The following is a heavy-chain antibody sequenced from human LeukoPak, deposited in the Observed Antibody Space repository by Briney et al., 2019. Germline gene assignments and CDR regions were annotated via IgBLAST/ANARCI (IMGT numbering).Heavy chain of an antibody. CDR1: GYSISSGYY. V-gene: IGHV4-38-2*02. J-gene: IGHJ4*02. Sequence: SETLSLTCTVSGYSISSGYYWGWIRQPPGKGLERIGSIYHSGSTYYNPSLKSRVTISVDTSKNQFSLKLSSVTAADTAVYYCARHAVYYDSSGGLDYWGKGTLVTVSS. CDR3: ARHAVYYDSSGGLDY. CDR2: IYHSGST. D-gene: IGHD3-22*01.